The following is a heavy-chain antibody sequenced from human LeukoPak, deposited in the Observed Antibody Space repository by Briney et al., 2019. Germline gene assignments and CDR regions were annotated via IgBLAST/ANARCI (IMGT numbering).Heavy chain of an antibody. D-gene: IGHD4-17*01. Sequence: ASVKVSCKASGYTFTGYYMHWVRQAPGQGLEWMGWINPNSGGTNYAQKLQGRVTMTTDTSTSTAYMELRSLRSDDTAVYYCARGLSTNPNYGDYEWDYWGQGTLVTVSS. CDR2: INPNSGGT. V-gene: IGHV1-2*02. CDR3: ARGLSTNPNYGDYEWDY. J-gene: IGHJ4*02. CDR1: GYTFTGYY.